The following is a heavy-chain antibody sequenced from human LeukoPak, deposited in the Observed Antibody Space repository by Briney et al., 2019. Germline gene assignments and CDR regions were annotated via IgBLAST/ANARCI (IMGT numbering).Heavy chain of an antibody. J-gene: IGHJ5*02. V-gene: IGHV4-61*02. CDR2: IYTSGST. Sequence: SQTLSLTCTVSGGSISSGSYYWSWIRQPAGKGLEWIGRIYTSGSTNYNPSLKSRVTISVDTSKNQFSLKLSSVTAADTAVYYCARGLTHRGWFDPWGQGTLVTVSS. D-gene: IGHD1-14*01. CDR1: GGSISSGSYY. CDR3: ARGLTHRGWFDP.